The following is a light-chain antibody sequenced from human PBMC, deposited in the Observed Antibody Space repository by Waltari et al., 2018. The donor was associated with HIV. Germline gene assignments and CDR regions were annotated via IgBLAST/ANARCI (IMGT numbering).Light chain of an antibody. CDR3: QAWDSTSYVV. J-gene: IGLJ2*01. Sequence: SYELTQPPSVSVSPGQTAIITCSGDKLGHKSVSCYQQRPGQSPLLVIYQDNKRPSGIPERFSGSNSGNTATLTIRGTQAMDEADYYCQAWDSTSYVVFGGGTKLTVL. CDR1: KLGHKS. V-gene: IGLV3-1*01. CDR2: QDN.